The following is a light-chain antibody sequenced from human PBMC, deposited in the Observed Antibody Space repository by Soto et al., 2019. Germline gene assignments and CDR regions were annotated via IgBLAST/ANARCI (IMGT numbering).Light chain of an antibody. CDR3: QQYGSSPPGT. V-gene: IGKV3-20*01. Sequence: EIVLTKSPGTLSLSPGERATLSCRASQSVSSSYLAWYQQKPGQAPRLLIYGASSRATGIPDRFSGSGSGTDFTLTISRLEPEDFAVYYCQQYGSSPPGTFGQGTKVEIK. J-gene: IGKJ1*01. CDR2: GAS. CDR1: QSVSSSY.